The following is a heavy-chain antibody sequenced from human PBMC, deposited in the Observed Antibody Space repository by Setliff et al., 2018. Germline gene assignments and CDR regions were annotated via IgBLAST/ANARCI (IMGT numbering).Heavy chain of an antibody. D-gene: IGHD1-26*01. Sequence: PGASLKISCKGSGYTFTNYWIAWVRQMPGKGLECMGIIYPADSDTTYSPSFQGQVTISADKSINTAYLQWSSLKASDTAIYYCARVGPLTDDAFDIWGQGTMVTVSS. CDR3: ARVGPLTDDAFDI. CDR1: GYTFTNYW. V-gene: IGHV5-51*01. J-gene: IGHJ3*02. CDR2: IYPADSDT.